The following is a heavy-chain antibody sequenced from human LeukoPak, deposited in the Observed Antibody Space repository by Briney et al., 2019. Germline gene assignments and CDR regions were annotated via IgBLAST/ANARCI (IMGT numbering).Heavy chain of an antibody. CDR3: IASRDDYNAFLLDY. D-gene: IGHD5-24*01. CDR2: IKKKTDGGTT. CDR1: GFTFSSYA. J-gene: IGHJ4*02. Sequence: GGSLRLSCAASGFTFSSYAMHWVRQAPGRGLEWVGRIKKKTDGGTTDYGAPVKGRFTISRDDSGNTVSPQMNSLKTEDTAVYYCIASRDDYNAFLLDYWGQGTLLTVSS. V-gene: IGHV3-15*01.